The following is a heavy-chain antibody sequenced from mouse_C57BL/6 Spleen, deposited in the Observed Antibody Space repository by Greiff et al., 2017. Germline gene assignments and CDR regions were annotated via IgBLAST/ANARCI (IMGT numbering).Heavy chain of an antibody. J-gene: IGHJ1*03. V-gene: IGHV5-16*01. CDR1: GFTFSDYY. CDR2: INYDGSST. CDR3: ARDHGYYGYFDV. D-gene: IGHD2-2*01. Sequence: EVQLQESEGGLVQPGSSMKLSCTASGFTFSDYYMAWVRQVPEKGLEWVANINYDGSSTYYLDSLKSRFIISRDNAKNILYLQMSSLKSEDTATYYCARDHGYYGYFDVWGTGTTVTVSS.